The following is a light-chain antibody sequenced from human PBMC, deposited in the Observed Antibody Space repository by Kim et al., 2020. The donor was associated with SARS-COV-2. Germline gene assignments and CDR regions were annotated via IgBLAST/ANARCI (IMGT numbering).Light chain of an antibody. CDR3: NSRDSSGNPLYV. J-gene: IGLJ1*01. Sequence: SSELTQDPAVSVALGQTVRITCQGDSLRSYYASWYKQKPGQAPVLVIYGKNNRPSGIPDRFSGSSSGNTASLTITGAQAEDEADYYCNSRDSSGNPLYVFGTGTKVTVL. CDR1: SLRSYY. V-gene: IGLV3-19*01. CDR2: GKN.